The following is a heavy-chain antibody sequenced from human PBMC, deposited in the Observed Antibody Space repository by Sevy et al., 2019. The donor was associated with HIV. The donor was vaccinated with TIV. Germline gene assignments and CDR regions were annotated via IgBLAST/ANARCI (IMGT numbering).Heavy chain of an antibody. CDR3: AGENAWGRGYS. J-gene: IGHJ4*02. CDR1: GGSITSLY. D-gene: IGHD1-26*01. V-gene: IGHV4-59*08. CDR2: IYYNGHI. Sequence: KQSQTLSLTCTVSGGSITSLYWNWIRQPPGKGLEWIANIYYNGHINYNPSLKSRVTLSLDTSKNQFSLRLSPVTAADTAMYYCAGENAWGRGYSWGQGTLVTVSS.